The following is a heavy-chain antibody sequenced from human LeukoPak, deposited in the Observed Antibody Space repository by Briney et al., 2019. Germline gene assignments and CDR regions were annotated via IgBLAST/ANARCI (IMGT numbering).Heavy chain of an antibody. V-gene: IGHV4-4*07. Sequence: SETLSLTCTVSGGSISSYYWSWIRQPAGKGLEWIGRIYTSGSTNYNPSLKSRVTMSVDTSKNQFSLKLSSVTAADTAVYYCARDNSYCSSTSCRTERDAFDIWGQGTMVTVSS. J-gene: IGHJ3*02. CDR1: GGSISSYY. D-gene: IGHD2-2*01. CDR2: IYTSGST. CDR3: ARDNSYCSSTSCRTERDAFDI.